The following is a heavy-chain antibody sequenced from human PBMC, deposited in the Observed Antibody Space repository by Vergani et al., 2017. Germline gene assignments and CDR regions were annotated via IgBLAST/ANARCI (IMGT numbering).Heavy chain of an antibody. J-gene: IGHJ5*02. CDR1: GASIRSSNYY. CDR3: AGHSTVEWLVKLGWIDP. V-gene: IGHV4-39*01. D-gene: IGHD6-19*01. Sequence: QLQLQESGPGLVKPSATLSLTCSVSGASIRSSNYYWGWIRQPPGKGLEWGASIYYSGGTYYNPSLKRRVTISVDTSKNQFSLKLSSVTAAYTAVYFCAGHSTVEWLVKLGWIDPWGQGILVTVSS. CDR2: IYYSGGT.